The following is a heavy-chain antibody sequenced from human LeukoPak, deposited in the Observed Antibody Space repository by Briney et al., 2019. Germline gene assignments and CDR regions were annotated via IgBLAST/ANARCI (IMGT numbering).Heavy chain of an antibody. D-gene: IGHD4-17*01. CDR1: GYIFSGYY. J-gene: IGHJ4*02. V-gene: IGHV1-2*02. CDR3: ARDSGHGDYLFDY. CDR2: INPNSGGT. Sequence: ASVKVSCKASGYIFSGYYMHWVRQAPGQGLELMGWINPNSGGTNYAQKFQDRVTMTRDTSINTAYMELNDLRSDDTAVYSCARDSGHGDYLFDYWGQGTLVAVSS.